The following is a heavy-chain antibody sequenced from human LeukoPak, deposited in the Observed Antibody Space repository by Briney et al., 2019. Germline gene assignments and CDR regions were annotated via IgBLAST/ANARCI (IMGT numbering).Heavy chain of an antibody. CDR3: AKERRRVDTEMVRSYYFEN. Sequence: GEPLRLSCAGSGFSFSSSAMSWVRQTPGKGLEWVSSITGNGATTYYSDSVKGRFTISRDNSRNTLSLQMSSLRVEDTAVYYCAKERRRVDTEMVRSYYFENWGQGTLVTVSS. CDR1: GFSFSSSA. V-gene: IGHV3-23*01. CDR2: ITGNGATT. J-gene: IGHJ4*02. D-gene: IGHD5-18*01.